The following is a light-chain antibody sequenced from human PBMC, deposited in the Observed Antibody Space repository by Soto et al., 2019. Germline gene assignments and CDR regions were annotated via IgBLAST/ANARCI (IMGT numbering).Light chain of an antibody. CDR3: QQYKSYPLT. V-gene: IGKV1-5*01. J-gene: IGKJ4*01. CDR2: DAS. Sequence: DIQMNQSPSTLSASVGDRVTITCRASQSISSWLAWYQQKPGKAPKLLIYDASSLESGVPSRFSGSGSGTEFTLTISSLQPDDFATYYCQQYKSYPLTFGGGTKVEIK. CDR1: QSISSW.